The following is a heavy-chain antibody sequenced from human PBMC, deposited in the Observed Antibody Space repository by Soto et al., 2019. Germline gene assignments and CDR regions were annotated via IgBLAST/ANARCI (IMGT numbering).Heavy chain of an antibody. D-gene: IGHD2-2*01. CDR1: GYTFTNYA. Sequence: ASVKVSCKASGYTFTNYAMHWVRQAPGQRLEYMGWINAGNGYTKYSQNFQGRLTLTRDTSASTVYMELSSLRSEDTAVYYCANVPVSNCFDPWGKGTLGTVSS. J-gene: IGHJ5*02. CDR3: ANVPVSNCFDP. V-gene: IGHV1-3*01. CDR2: INAGNGYT.